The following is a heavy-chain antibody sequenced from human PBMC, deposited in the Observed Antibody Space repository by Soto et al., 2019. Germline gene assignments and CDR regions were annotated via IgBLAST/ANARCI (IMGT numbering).Heavy chain of an antibody. CDR2: ISGSGGST. Sequence: EVQLLESGGGLVQPGGSLRLSCAASGFTFSSYAMSWVRQAPGKGLEWVSAISGSGGSTYYADSVKGRFTISRDKSKNTLYVQMNSLRAEDTAVYYCAKDGGYSYGYSTRYYSSMDVWGQGTTVTVSS. V-gene: IGHV3-23*01. CDR1: GFTFSSYA. CDR3: AKDGGYSYGYSTRYYSSMDV. D-gene: IGHD5-18*01. J-gene: IGHJ6*02.